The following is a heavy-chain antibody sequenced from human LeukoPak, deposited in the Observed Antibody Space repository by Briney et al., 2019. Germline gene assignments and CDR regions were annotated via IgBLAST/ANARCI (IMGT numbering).Heavy chain of an antibody. D-gene: IGHD5-12*01. V-gene: IGHV1-46*01. CDR2: INPNGGST. CDR1: GYTFTSYY. CDR3: WRDGSYFDY. J-gene: IGHJ4*02. Sequence: GASVKVSCKASGYTFTSYYMHWVRQAPGQGLEWMGIINPNGGSTSYAQKFQGRVTMTRDMSTSTDYMELSSLRSEDTAVYYCWRDGSYFDYWGQGTLVTVSS.